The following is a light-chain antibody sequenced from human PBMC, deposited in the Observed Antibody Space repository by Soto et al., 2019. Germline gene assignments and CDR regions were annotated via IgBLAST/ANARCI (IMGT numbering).Light chain of an antibody. J-gene: IGLJ2*01. V-gene: IGLV1-47*01. Sequence: QSVLTQPPSASGTPGQRVTISCSGSSSNIGSNYVYWYQQLPGTAPKLLIYRHNQRPSGVPDRFSGSKSGTSASLAISGLRSEDEADCYCTAWEDSLSGRVVFAGGTKLTVL. CDR3: TAWEDSLSGRVV. CDR2: RHN. CDR1: SSNIGSNY.